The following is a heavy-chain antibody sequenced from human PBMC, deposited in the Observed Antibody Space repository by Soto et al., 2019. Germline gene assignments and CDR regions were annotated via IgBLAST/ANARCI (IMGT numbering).Heavy chain of an antibody. CDR1: GGTFRNHV. Sequence: SVKVSCKASGGTFRNHVFNWVRQAPGQGLEWMGGIIPIFGTPNYAQKFQGRFTITADESTSTVSMELSSLKSEDTAVYYCAREPMVRGVTSAFDLWGQGTMVTVSS. CDR2: IIPIFGTP. V-gene: IGHV1-69*13. CDR3: AREPMVRGVTSAFDL. D-gene: IGHD3-10*01. J-gene: IGHJ3*01.